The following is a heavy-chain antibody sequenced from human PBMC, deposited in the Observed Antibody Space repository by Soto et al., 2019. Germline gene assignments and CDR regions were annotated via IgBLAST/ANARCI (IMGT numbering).Heavy chain of an antibody. CDR3: ARDQRNSKPSRHNWFDP. D-gene: IGHD4-4*01. CDR2: IIPIFGTA. Sequence: QVQLVQSGAEVKKPGSSVKVSCKASGGTFSSYAISWVRQAPGQGLEWMGGIIPIFGTANYAQKFQGRVKITADEPTSPAYRERSSLGSEDTAVYYCARDQRNSKPSRHNWFDPWGQGTLVTVSS. J-gene: IGHJ5*02. CDR1: GGTFSSYA. V-gene: IGHV1-69*01.